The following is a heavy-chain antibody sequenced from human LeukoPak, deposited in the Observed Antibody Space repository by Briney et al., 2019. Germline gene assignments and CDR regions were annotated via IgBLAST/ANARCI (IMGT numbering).Heavy chain of an antibody. V-gene: IGHV1-18*01. J-gene: IGHJ4*02. CDR3: AREAPNQWEQQTPWFFDY. D-gene: IGHD1-26*01. CDR2: LSPYNGNT. CDR1: GGTFSSYA. Sequence: ASVKVSCKASGGTFSSYAISWVRQAPGQGLEWMGWLSPYNGNTNSAQKFQGRLTMTTDTSTSTAYMELKSLTSDDTAVYYCAREAPNQWEQQTPWFFDYWGQGTLVTVSS.